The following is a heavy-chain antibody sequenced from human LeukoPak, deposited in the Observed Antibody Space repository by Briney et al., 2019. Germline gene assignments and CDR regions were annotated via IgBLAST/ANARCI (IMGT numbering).Heavy chain of an antibody. CDR2: IKQDGSEK. Sequence: PGGSLRLSCAASGFTFSSDWMSWVRQAPGKGLEWVANIKQDGSEKYYVDSVKGRFTISRDNAKNSLCLQMNSLRVEDTAVYYCARAGTNWYPPANYGMDVWGQGTTVTVSS. V-gene: IGHV3-7*01. J-gene: IGHJ6*02. CDR3: ARAGTNWYPPANYGMDV. CDR1: GFTFSSDW. D-gene: IGHD6-13*01.